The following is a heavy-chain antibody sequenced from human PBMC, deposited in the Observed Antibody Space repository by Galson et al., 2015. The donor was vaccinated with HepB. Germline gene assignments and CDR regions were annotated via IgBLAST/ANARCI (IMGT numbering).Heavy chain of an antibody. V-gene: IGHV3-21*01. D-gene: IGHD6-13*01. J-gene: IGHJ5*02. CDR2: ISSGSSYI. Sequence: SLRLSCAASGFTFSGYSMNWVRQAPGKGLEWVAAISSGSSYIYYADSVKGRFTISRDNAKNSLYLQMNSLRAEDTAVYYCARGGIAAPGTQGGYWFDPWGQGTLVTVSS. CDR1: GFTFSGYS. CDR3: ARGGIAAPGTQGGYWFDP.